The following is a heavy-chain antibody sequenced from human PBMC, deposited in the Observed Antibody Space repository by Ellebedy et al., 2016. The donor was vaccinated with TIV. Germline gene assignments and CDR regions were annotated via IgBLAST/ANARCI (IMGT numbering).Heavy chain of an antibody. J-gene: IGHJ4*02. CDR2: ISGSGGSA. CDR3: AKDDEAG. CDR1: GFTVSSYA. D-gene: IGHD6-19*01. Sequence: GGSLRLXXTASGFTVSSYAMSWVRQAPGKGLEWVSAISGSGGSAYYADSVKGRFTISRDNSKNTLYLQMNSLRAEDTAVYYCAKDDEAGWGQGTLVPVSS. V-gene: IGHV3-23*01.